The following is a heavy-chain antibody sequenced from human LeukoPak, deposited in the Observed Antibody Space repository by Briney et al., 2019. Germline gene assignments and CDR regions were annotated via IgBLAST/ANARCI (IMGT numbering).Heavy chain of an antibody. CDR2: ISYDGSNK. J-gene: IGHJ4*02. V-gene: IGHV3-30*01. Sequence: GRSLRLSCAASGFTFSSYAMHWVRQAPGKGLEWVAVISYDGSNKYYAGSVKGRFTISRDNSKNTLYLQMNSLRAEDTAVYYCARDQWSSSGWRTRAYYFDYWGQGTLVTVSS. CDR3: ARDQWSSSGWRTRAYYFDY. CDR1: GFTFSSYA. D-gene: IGHD6-19*01.